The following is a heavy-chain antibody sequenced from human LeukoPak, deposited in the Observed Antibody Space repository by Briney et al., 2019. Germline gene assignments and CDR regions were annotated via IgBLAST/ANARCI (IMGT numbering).Heavy chain of an antibody. Sequence: SGGSLRLSCAASGFTFSSYAMSWVRQAPGEGLEWVSSLDESGSATYYADSVKGRFTISRDNSKNTLYLQMGSLRAEDTAVYYCAKKGSLVSPGNYFDYWGQGTLVTVSS. CDR3: AKKGSLVSPGNYFDY. J-gene: IGHJ4*02. V-gene: IGHV3-23*05. CDR2: LDESGSAT. D-gene: IGHD2-2*01. CDR1: GFTFSSYA.